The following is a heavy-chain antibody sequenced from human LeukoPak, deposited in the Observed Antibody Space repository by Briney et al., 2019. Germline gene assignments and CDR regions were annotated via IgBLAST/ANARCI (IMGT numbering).Heavy chain of an antibody. V-gene: IGHV3-74*03. CDR3: ARDLGRIVVVITTLDY. J-gene: IGHJ4*02. CDR2: VNSDGSST. CDR1: GFTFSSYW. Sequence: PGGSLRLSCAASGFTFSSYWMHWVRQAPGKGLVWVSRVNSDGSSTMYADSVKGRFTISRDNSKNTLYLQMNSLRAEDTAVYYCARDLGRIVVVITTLDYWGQGTLVTVSS. D-gene: IGHD3-22*01.